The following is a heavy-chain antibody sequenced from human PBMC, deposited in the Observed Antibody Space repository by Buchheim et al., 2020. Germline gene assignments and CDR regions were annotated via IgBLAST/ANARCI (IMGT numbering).Heavy chain of an antibody. CDR3: AKGPYGDNARLSRYFDY. Sequence: EVQLLESGGGSVQPGGSLRLSCAASGFTFTNYAMSWVRQAPGKGLEWVSGFSDSGGSTYYADSVKGRFTISRENSKNMLYLQMSSLRADDTAIYYCAKGPYGDNARLSRYFDYWGQGTL. V-gene: IGHV3-23*01. D-gene: IGHD4-17*01. CDR1: GFTFTNYA. CDR2: FSDSGGST. J-gene: IGHJ4*02.